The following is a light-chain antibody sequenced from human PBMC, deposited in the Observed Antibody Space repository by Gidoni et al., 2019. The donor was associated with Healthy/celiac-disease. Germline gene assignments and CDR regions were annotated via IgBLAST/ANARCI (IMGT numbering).Light chain of an antibody. J-gene: IGKJ2*01. V-gene: IGKV1-39*01. Sequence: DIQMTQSPSSLSASVGDRVTITCRASQSISSYLNWYQQKPGKAPKLLIYAASSLQSGVPSRFSGSGARTDFTLTISSLQPEDFATYYCQQSFTLYTFGQGTKVEIK. CDR1: QSISSY. CDR2: AAS. CDR3: QQSFTLYT.